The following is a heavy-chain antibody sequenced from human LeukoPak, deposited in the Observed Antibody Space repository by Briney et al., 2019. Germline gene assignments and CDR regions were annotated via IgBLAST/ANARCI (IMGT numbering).Heavy chain of an antibody. CDR2: ISGSGDSI. J-gene: IGHJ4*02. V-gene: IGHV3-23*01. CDR3: VKGCSYTGCYTSDY. D-gene: IGHD2-2*02. CDR1: GFTFNNYA. Sequence: GGSLRLSCAASGFTFNNYAMTWVRQAPGKGLEWVSTISGSGDSIHYADSVKGRFTISRDNSKNTLYMQMNSLRVEDTAVYYCVKGCSYTGCYTSDYWGQGTLVTVSS.